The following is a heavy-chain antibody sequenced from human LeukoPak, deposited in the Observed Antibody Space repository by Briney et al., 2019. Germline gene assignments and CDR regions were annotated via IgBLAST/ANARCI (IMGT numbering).Heavy chain of an antibody. CDR2: ISYDGSNK. J-gene: IGHJ4*02. CDR1: GFTFSSYA. CDR3: ARGGYDSSDYFNY. Sequence: GGSLRLSCAASGFTFSSYAMHWVRQAPGKGLESVTVISYDGSNKYYADSVKGRFTISRDNSKNTLYLQMNSLRAEDTAVYYCARGGYDSSDYFNYWGQGTLVTVSS. D-gene: IGHD3-22*01. V-gene: IGHV3-30-3*01.